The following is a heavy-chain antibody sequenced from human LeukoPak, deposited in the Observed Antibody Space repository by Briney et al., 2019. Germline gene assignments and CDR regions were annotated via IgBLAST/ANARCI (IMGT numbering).Heavy chain of an antibody. Sequence: GGSLRLSCAASGFTFSSYSMNWVRQAPGKGLEWVSSISSSSSYIYYADSVKGRFTISRDNAKNSLYLQMNSLRAEDTAVYYCARDYTRKYNWFDPWGQGTLVTVSS. D-gene: IGHD4-11*01. CDR1: GFTFSSYS. CDR3: ARDYTRKYNWFDP. CDR2: ISSSSSYI. J-gene: IGHJ5*02. V-gene: IGHV3-21*01.